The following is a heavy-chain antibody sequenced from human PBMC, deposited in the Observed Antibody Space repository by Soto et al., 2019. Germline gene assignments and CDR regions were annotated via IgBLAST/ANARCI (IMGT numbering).Heavy chain of an antibody. CDR2: INAGNGNT. J-gene: IGHJ4*02. D-gene: IGHD6-13*01. CDR1: GYTFTSYA. Sequence: AASVKVSCKASGYTFTSYAMHWVRQAPGQRLEWMGWINAGNGNTKYSQKFQGRVTITRDTSASTAYMELSSLRSEDTAVYYCARDESIAAAPALDYWGQGTLVTVSS. V-gene: IGHV1-3*01. CDR3: ARDESIAAAPALDY.